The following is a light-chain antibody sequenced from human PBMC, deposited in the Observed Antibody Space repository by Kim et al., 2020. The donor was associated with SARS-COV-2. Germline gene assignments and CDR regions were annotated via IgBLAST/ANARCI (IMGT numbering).Light chain of an antibody. CDR2: SVS. V-gene: IGLV2-14*03. CDR3: SSYTGSNTLL. Sequence: GQSITLSCTGTSSDIDNFNYVSWYQQHQGKAPKLLIYSVSNRPSGVSNRFSGSKSGNTASLTISGLQAEDEADYYCSSYTGSNTLLFGGGTQLTVL. CDR1: SSDIDNFNY. J-gene: IGLJ2*01.